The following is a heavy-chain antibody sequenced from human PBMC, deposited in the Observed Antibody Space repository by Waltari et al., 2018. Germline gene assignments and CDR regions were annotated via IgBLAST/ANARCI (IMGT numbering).Heavy chain of an antibody. D-gene: IGHD5-18*01. V-gene: IGHV4-39*07. Sequence: QLQLQESGPGLVKPSETLSLTCTVSGGSISSSSYYWGWIRQPPGKGLEWIGSIYYSGRTYYNPSLKSRVTISVDTSKNQFSLKLSSVTAADTAVYYCASGGDTAIPKSRLQRARVFQHWGQGTLVTVSS. CDR2: IYYSGRT. CDR1: GGSISSSSYY. J-gene: IGHJ1*01. CDR3: ASGGDTAIPKSRLQRARVFQH.